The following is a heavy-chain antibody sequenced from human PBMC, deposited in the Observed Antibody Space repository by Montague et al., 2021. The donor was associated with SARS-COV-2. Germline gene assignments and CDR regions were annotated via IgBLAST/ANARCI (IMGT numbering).Heavy chain of an antibody. CDR3: ARGLLTINMIVVVMAGASYWFDP. J-gene: IGHJ5*02. D-gene: IGHD3-22*01. CDR1: GGSFSGYY. V-gene: IGHV4-34*01. Sequence: SETLSLTCAVYGGSFSGYYWSWIRQPPGKGLEWIGEINQSESPNYNPSLKSRVTISLDTSKNQISLRLTSVTAADTAVYYCARGLLTINMIVVVMAGASYWFDPWGQGTLVTVSS. CDR2: INQSESP.